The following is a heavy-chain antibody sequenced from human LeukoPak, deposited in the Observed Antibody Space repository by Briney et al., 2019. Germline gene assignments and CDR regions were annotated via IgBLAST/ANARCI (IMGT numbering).Heavy chain of an antibody. J-gene: IGHJ4*02. D-gene: IGHD5-18*01. CDR3: ARGYTYGHGAMFDY. CDR1: GGSISGANLY. V-gene: IGHV4-61*02. CDR2: VHSGGST. Sequence: PSETLSLTCTVSGGSISGANLYWTWLPQPAGKGLEWIGRVHSGGSTDFNPPLKSRVLISLDTSKNQFSLRLSSVTAADTAVYYCARGYTYGHGAMFDYWGQGTLVTVSP.